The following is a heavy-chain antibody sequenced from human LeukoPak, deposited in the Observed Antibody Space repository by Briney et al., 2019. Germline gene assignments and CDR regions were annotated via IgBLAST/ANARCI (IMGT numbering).Heavy chain of an antibody. Sequence: GGSLRLSCAASGFTFSDHYMSWVRQAPGKGLEWVSTLSGSGITTYYADSVKGRFTISRDNSKNTLYLQMNSLRAEDTAVYYCAKGIYSSGWSCFDYWGHGTLVTVSS. D-gene: IGHD6-19*01. CDR1: GFTFSDHY. CDR2: LSGSGITT. J-gene: IGHJ4*01. V-gene: IGHV3-23*01. CDR3: AKGIYSSGWSCFDY.